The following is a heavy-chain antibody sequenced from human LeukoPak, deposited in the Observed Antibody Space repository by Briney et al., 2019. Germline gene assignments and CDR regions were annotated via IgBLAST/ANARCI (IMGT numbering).Heavy chain of an antibody. Sequence: SETLSLTCTVSGGSISSSSYYWGWIRQPPGKGLEWIGSIYYSGSTYYNTSLKSRVTISVDTSKNQFSLKLSSVTAADTAVYYCARNTPKKLGYCSSTSCHYYHMGMDVWGKGTTVTVSS. CDR3: ARNTPKKLGYCSSTSCHYYHMGMDV. J-gene: IGHJ6*04. D-gene: IGHD2-2*01. V-gene: IGHV4-39*07. CDR2: IYYSGST. CDR1: GGSISSSSYY.